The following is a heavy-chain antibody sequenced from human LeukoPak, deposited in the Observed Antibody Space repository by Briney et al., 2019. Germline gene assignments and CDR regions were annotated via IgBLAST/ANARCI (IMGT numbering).Heavy chain of an antibody. D-gene: IGHD3-3*01. V-gene: IGHV1-8*03. J-gene: IGHJ4*02. CDR1: GYTFTSYD. Sequence: ASVKVSCKASGYTFTSYDINWVRQATGQELEWMGWMNPNSGNTGYAQKFQGRVTITRNTSISTAYMELSSLRSEDTAVYYCARHGYDFWSGYSVFDYWGQGTLVTVSS. CDR2: MNPNSGNT. CDR3: ARHGYDFWSGYSVFDY.